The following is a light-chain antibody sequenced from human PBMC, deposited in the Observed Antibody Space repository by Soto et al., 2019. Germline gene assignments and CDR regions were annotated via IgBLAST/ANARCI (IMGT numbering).Light chain of an antibody. CDR1: QSVSTD. J-gene: IGKJ4*01. CDR3: QQYDDWPLT. V-gene: IGKV3-15*01. Sequence: EIVMTQSPATLSVSPGEGATLSCRASQSVSTDLAWYQQKPGQTPRLLIHGVSTRATGTPARFSGSGSGTEFTLTISSLQSEDFAVCYCQQYDDWPLTFGGGTKVEIK. CDR2: GVS.